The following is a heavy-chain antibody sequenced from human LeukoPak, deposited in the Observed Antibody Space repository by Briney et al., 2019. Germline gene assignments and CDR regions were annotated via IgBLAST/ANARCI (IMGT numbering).Heavy chain of an antibody. D-gene: IGHD3-22*01. V-gene: IGHV4-39*01. CDR2: IYYSGST. CDR1: GGSISSSSYY. CDR3: ARLSMRSGMDV. Sequence: SETLSLTCTVSGGSISSSSYYWGWSRQPPGKGLEWIGSIYYSGSTYYNPSLKSRVTISVDTSKNQFSLKLSSVTAADTAVYYCARLSMRSGMDVWGQGTTVTVSS. J-gene: IGHJ6*02.